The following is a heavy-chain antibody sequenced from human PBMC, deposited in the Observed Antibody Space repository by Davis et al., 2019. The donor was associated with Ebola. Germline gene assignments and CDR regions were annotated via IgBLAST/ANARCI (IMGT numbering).Heavy chain of an antibody. D-gene: IGHD1-1*01. J-gene: IGHJ4*02. CDR2: INPHNGNT. CDR3: ARAQFPTTSDH. CDR1: GYTFTNYG. Sequence: ASVKVSCKASGYTFTNYGITWVRQAPGQGLEWMGWINPHNGNTNYAQSVEGRVTMTTDSSTSTAYMAVGSLRSDDTAVYYCARAQFPTTSDHWGQGTLVTVSS. V-gene: IGHV1-18*04.